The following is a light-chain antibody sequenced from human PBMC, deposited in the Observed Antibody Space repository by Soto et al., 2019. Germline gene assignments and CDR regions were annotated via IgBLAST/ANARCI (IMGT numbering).Light chain of an antibody. Sequence: QYAVTQPASVSGSPGQSITISCTGTSSDVGSYNYVSWYQHHPGKAPRLMIYASSNRPSGVSHRFSGSRSGNTASLTISGLQAEDEADYYCSSYTSGSTLYVFGTGTKVTVL. CDR2: ASS. CDR3: SSYTSGSTLYV. J-gene: IGLJ1*01. CDR1: SSDVGSYNY. V-gene: IGLV2-14*01.